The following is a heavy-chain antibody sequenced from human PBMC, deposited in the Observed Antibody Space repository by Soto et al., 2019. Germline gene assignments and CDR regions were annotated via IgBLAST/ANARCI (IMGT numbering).Heavy chain of an antibody. V-gene: IGHV1-18*01. CDR3: ARGVGSGSYYNQYNWFDP. CDR2: INVYNGNT. Sequence: ASVKGSCKASGYTFTNYGISWVRQAPGQGLEWMGWINVYNGNTKYAQKVQGSVTMTTDTSTSTAYMELRSLRSDDTAVYYCARGVGSGSYYNQYNWFDPWGQGALVTVSS. CDR1: GYTFTNYG. J-gene: IGHJ5*02. D-gene: IGHD3-10*01.